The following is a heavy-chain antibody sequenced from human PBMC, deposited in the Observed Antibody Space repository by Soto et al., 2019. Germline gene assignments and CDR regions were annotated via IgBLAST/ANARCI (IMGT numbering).Heavy chain of an antibody. J-gene: IGHJ5*02. CDR2: IIPIFGTA. D-gene: IGHD2-2*01. Sequence: QVKRVQSGAEVKKPGSSVKVSCKASEGTFTSYAISWVRQAPGQGLEWMGGIIPIFGTANYAQKFQGRVTITADEATSTAYMELSSLRSEDTAVYYCARDLDCSSTSCYYWFDPWGQGTLVTVSS. CDR1: EGTFTSYA. V-gene: IGHV1-69*01. CDR3: ARDLDCSSTSCYYWFDP.